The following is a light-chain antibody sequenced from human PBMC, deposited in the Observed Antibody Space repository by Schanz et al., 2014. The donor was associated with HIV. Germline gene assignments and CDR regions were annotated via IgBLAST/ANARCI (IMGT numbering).Light chain of an antibody. CDR2: ATS. CDR1: QSISIS. V-gene: IGKV1-39*01. CDR3: QQSYSATPYT. Sequence: DIQMTQSPSSLSASVGARVTITCRARQSISISLNWYQQNPGKAPRLLIYATSLLHTGVPSRFSGSGSGTHFTLTITSLQFDDFATYYCQQSYSATPYTFGQGTRLEIK. J-gene: IGKJ2*01.